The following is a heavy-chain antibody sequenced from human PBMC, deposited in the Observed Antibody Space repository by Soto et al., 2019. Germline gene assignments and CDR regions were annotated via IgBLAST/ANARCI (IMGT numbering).Heavy chain of an antibody. J-gene: IGHJ3*02. CDR2: IYTGGST. CDR1: GGSISSHY. CDR3: ATSNHHDYGMVDAFDI. V-gene: IGHV4-4*07. Sequence: SETLSLTCTVSGGSISSHYWSWIRQPAGKGLEWIGRIYTGGSTNYSPSLTSRVTMSVDTSKNQFSLKLSSVTAADTAVYYCATSNHHDYGMVDAFDIWGQGTMVTVSS. D-gene: IGHD4-17*01.